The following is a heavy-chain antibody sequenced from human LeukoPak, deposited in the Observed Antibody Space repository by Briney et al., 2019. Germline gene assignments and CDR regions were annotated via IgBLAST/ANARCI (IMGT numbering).Heavy chain of an antibody. CDR3: ARATSYGDYVGY. CDR1: GYSFTSYW. J-gene: IGHJ4*02. D-gene: IGHD4-17*01. CDR2: IDPSDSYT. V-gene: IGHV5-10-1*01. Sequence: GESLKISCQGSGYSFTSYWISWVRQMPGKGLEWMGRIDPSDSYTNYSPSFQGHVTISADKSIGTAYLQWSSLKASDTAMYCCARATSYGDYVGYWGQGTLVTVSS.